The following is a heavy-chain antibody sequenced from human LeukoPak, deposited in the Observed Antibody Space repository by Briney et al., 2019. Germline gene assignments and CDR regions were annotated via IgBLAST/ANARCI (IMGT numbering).Heavy chain of an antibody. CDR2: IIPIFGTA. Sequence: SVKVSCKASGGTFSRYAISWVRQAPGQGLEWMGRIIPIFGTANYAQKFQGRVTITTDESTSTAYMELSSLRSEDTAVYYCARGDVAAVSWFDPWGQGTLVTVSS. D-gene: IGHD6-19*01. V-gene: IGHV1-69*05. CDR3: ARGDVAAVSWFDP. J-gene: IGHJ5*02. CDR1: GGTFSRYA.